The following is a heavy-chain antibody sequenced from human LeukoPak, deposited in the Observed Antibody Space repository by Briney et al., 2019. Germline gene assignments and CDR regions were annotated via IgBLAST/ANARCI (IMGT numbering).Heavy chain of an antibody. V-gene: IGHV4-30-2*01. CDR3: ARDNRLMVRGVHYYYGMDV. J-gene: IGHJ6*02. Sequence: SETLSLTCAVPGGSISSGGYSWSWIRQPPGKGLEWIGYIYHSGSTYYNPSLKSRVTISVDRSKNQFSLKLSSVTAADTAVYYCARDNRLMVRGVHYYYGMDVWGQGTTVTVSS. CDR2: IYHSGST. CDR1: GGSISSGGYS. D-gene: IGHD3-10*01.